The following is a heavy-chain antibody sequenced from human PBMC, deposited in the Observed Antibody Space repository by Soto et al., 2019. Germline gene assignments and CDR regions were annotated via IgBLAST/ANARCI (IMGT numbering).Heavy chain of an antibody. CDR3: ARGQHWEGSPLIDY. CDR2: ISYDGSNK. Sequence: QVQLVESGGGVVQPGRSLRLSCAASGFTFSSYAMHWVRQAPGKGLEWVAVISYDGSNKYYADSVKGRFTISRDNSKNTLYLQMNSLRAADTAVYYCARGQHWEGSPLIDYWGQGTLVTVCS. V-gene: IGHV3-30-3*01. D-gene: IGHD1-26*01. CDR1: GFTFSSYA. J-gene: IGHJ4*02.